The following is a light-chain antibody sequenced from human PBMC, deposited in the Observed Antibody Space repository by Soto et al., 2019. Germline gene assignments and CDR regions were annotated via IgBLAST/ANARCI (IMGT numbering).Light chain of an antibody. Sequence: VGMTQSPSTLSVPPGERATLSCRASQTISTNLAWYQQKPGQAPRLLIYGASTRAAGIPARFSGSGSGTEFTLIISSLQYEDFAVYYCQDYSDWPTWTFGQGTKV. CDR3: QDYSDWPTWT. CDR1: QTISTN. J-gene: IGKJ1*01. CDR2: GAS. V-gene: IGKV3-15*01.